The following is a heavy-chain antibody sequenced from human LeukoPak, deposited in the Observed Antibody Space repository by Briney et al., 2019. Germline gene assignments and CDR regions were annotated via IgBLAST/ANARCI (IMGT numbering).Heavy chain of an antibody. CDR1: GSTFSSYA. V-gene: IGHV3-23*01. J-gene: IGHJ3*02. D-gene: IGHD1-26*01. CDR3: AKGKSGSSGAFDI. Sequence: QAGASLRLSCAASGSTFSSYAMSWVRQAPGKGLDWASRISDNADNTYYTDSVKGRFTISRDNSKNTLYLQMNSLRADDTAVYYCAKGKSGSSGAFDIWGQGTMVTVSP. CDR2: ISDNADNT.